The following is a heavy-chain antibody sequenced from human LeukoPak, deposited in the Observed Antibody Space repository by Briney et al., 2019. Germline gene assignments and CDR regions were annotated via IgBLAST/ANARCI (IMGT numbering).Heavy chain of an antibody. V-gene: IGHV1-18*01. CDR2: ISAYNGDT. Sequence: GASVKVSFKASAYTFTNFDFSWVRQAPGQGLEWMGWISAYNGDTNYAQKFQGRVSMTTDTSTSTAYMELWSLRSDDTAVYYCARDRYCSGGSCYSYGMGVWGQGTTVTVSS. D-gene: IGHD2-15*01. J-gene: IGHJ6*02. CDR3: ARDRYCSGGSCYSYGMGV. CDR1: AYTFTNFD.